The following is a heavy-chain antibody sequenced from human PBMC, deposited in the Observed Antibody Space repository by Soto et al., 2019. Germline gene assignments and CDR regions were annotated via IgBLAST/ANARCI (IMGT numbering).Heavy chain of an antibody. Sequence: GGSLRLSCAASGFTFSSYGMHWVRQAPGKGLEWVAVISYDGSNKYYADSVKGRFTISRDNAKNSLYLQMNTLTDEDTAVYYCARAGTSLGYCSSTSCYEFDYWGQGTLVTVSS. D-gene: IGHD2-2*01. CDR2: ISYDGSNK. V-gene: IGHV3-30*03. CDR1: GFTFSSYG. CDR3: ARAGTSLGYCSSTSCYEFDY. J-gene: IGHJ4*02.